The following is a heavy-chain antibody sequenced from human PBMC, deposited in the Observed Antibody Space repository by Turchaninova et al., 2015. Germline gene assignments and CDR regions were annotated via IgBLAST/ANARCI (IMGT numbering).Heavy chain of an antibody. CDR2: IKSDGSST. J-gene: IGHJ3*02. D-gene: IGHD3-16*01. CDR3: SRGDDLDAFDI. CDR1: GFTFSSYW. V-gene: IGHV3-74*01. Sequence: EVQLVESGGGLVQPGGSLRLSCAASGFTFSSYWLHWVRQAPGKGLVWVSRIKSDGSSTSYADSVKGRFTISRDNAKNTLYLQMNSLRAEDTAVYYCSRGDDLDAFDIWGQGTMVTVSS.